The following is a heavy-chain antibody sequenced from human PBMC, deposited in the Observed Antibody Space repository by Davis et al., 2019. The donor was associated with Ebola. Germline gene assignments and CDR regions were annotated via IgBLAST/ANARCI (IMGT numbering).Heavy chain of an antibody. J-gene: IGHJ4*02. CDR1: GFTSSNAW. D-gene: IGHD1-26*01. CDR2: LKSKTDGGTT. V-gene: IGHV3-15*01. Sequence: GGSLRLSVEAPGFTSSNAWMSWVRQAPGKGLEWVGRLKSKTDGGTTDYAAPVKGRFTISRDDSKNTLYLQMNSLKTEDTAVYYCTAGQYSGSRGYWGQGTLVTVSS. CDR3: TAGQYSGSRGY.